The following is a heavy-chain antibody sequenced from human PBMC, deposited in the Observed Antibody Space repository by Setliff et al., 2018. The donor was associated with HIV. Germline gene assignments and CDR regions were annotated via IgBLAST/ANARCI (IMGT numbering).Heavy chain of an antibody. Sequence: SETLSLTCTVSGGSISSHYWSWIRQPPGKGLEWIGSIYYSGSTNSNPSLKSRVTISVDTSKNQFSLKLSSVTAADTAVYYCARDVEHMMDVWGQGTTVAVSS. V-gene: IGHV4-59*11. CDR1: GGSISSHY. J-gene: IGHJ6*02. CDR3: ARDVEHMMDV. CDR2: IYYSGST.